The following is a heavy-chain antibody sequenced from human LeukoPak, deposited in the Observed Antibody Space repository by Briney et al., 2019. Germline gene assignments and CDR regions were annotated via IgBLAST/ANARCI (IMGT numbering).Heavy chain of an antibody. D-gene: IGHD1-7*01. V-gene: IGHV3-20*04. CDR1: GFTFDDYG. CDR3: ARIFRSVFITGTTGWFDP. Sequence: PGGSLRLSCAASGFTFDDYGMSWVRQAPGKGLEWVSGINWNGGSTGYADSVKGRFTISRDNAKNSLYLQMNSLRAEDTALYYCARIFRSVFITGTTGWFDPWGQGTLVTVSS. J-gene: IGHJ5*02. CDR2: INWNGGST.